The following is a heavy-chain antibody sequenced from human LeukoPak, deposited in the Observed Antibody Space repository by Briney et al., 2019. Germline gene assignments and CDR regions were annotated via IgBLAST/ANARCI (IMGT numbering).Heavy chain of an antibody. J-gene: IGHJ6*02. V-gene: IGHV4-39*01. CDR1: GDSIRTTRY. Sequence: SETLSLTCTVSGDSIRTTRYWGWIRQPPGKGLEWIGAIYFSGSTYYNPSLKSRVLISVDTSQNQFSLKLTSVTAADTAVYYCASQGYNNPHMDVWGQGTRVTVSS. CDR3: ASQGYNNPHMDV. D-gene: IGHD5-24*01. CDR2: IYFSGST.